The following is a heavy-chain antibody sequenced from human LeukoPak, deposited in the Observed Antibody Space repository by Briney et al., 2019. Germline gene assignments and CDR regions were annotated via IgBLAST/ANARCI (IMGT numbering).Heavy chain of an antibody. J-gene: IGHJ4*02. D-gene: IGHD2-2*01. Sequence: AAETLSLTCTVSGDSISYFYWSWIRQAAGKGLEWIGRISGSGSTDYNASLKSRVTISVDTSKNQFSLKLSSVTAADTAVYYCARSRVGSYAEAKFDYWGQGTLVTVSS. CDR1: GDSISYFY. V-gene: IGHV4-4*07. CDR2: ISGSGST. CDR3: ARSRVGSYAEAKFDY.